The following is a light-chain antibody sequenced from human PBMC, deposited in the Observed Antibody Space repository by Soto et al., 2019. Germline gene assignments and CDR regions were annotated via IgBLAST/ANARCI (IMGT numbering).Light chain of an antibody. Sequence: EIVLTQSPGTLSLSPGERATLSCTASQSVGFTFITCYQQIPGQAPRLLIYAASSTASCIPDRFTGSGSGRDFTLIISRLEPEDNAVYYCHQYGNSPPAFGGGTKVESK. V-gene: IGKV3-20*01. CDR1: QSVGFTF. J-gene: IGKJ4*01. CDR2: AAS. CDR3: HQYGNSPPA.